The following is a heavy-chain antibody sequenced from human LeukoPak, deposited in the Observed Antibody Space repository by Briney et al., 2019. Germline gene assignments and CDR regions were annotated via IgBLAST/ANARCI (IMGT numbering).Heavy chain of an antibody. CDR2: IYPGDSDT. V-gene: IGHV5-51*01. J-gene: IGHJ3*02. Sequence: GESLKISCKGSGYSFTSYWIGWVRQMPGKGLEWMEIIYPGDSDTRYSPSFQGQVTISADKSISTAYLQWSSLKASDTAMYYCAVPHTYYDILTGYPTTAFDIWGQGTMVTVSS. CDR3: AVPHTYYDILTGYPTTAFDI. D-gene: IGHD3-9*01. CDR1: GYSFTSYW.